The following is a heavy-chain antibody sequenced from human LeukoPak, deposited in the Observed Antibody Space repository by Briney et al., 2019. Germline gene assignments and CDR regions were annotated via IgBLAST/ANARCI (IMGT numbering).Heavy chain of an antibody. J-gene: IGHJ4*02. D-gene: IGHD5-18*01. CDR2: IYYSGST. CDR3: ARWDTANLFDY. V-gene: IGHV4-59*08. Sequence: PPETLSLTCTVSGGSISSYYWSWIRQPPGKGLEWIGYIYYSGSTNYNPSLKSRVTISVDTSKNQFSLKLSSVTAADTAVYYCARWDTANLFDYWGQGTLVTVSS. CDR1: GGSISSYY.